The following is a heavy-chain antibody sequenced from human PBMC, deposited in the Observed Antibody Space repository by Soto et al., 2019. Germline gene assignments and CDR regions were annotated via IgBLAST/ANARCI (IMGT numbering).Heavy chain of an antibody. Sequence: QVQLVQSGAEVKKPGSSVKVSCKASGGTFSSYAISWVRQAPGQGLEWMGGLIPIFGTSNYAQKCQGRVTITADESTRTANMELSRLRSEDTAVYYCARGPRTRVAARYYFDYWGQGTLVTVSS. J-gene: IGHJ4*02. CDR2: LIPIFGTS. CDR3: ARGPRTRVAARYYFDY. D-gene: IGHD6-6*01. V-gene: IGHV1-69*12. CDR1: GGTFSSYA.